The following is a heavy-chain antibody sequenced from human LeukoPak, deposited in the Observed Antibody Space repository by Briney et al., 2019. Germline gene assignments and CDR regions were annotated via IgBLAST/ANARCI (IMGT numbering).Heavy chain of an antibody. CDR1: GGSISSSSYY. V-gene: IGHV4-39*01. CDR2: IYYSGST. J-gene: IGHJ5*02. Sequence: SETLSLTCTVSGGSISSSSYYWGWIRQPPGKGLEWIGSIYYSGSTYYNPSLKSRDTISVDTSKNQFSLKLSSVTAADTAVYYCASSGYNWMKGDPWGQGTLVTVSS. CDR3: ASSGYNWMKGDP. D-gene: IGHD1-20*01.